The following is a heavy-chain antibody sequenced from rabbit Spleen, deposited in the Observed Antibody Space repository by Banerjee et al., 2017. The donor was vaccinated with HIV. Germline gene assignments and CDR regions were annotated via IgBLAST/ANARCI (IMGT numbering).Heavy chain of an antibody. CDR1: GFDFSSIYW. V-gene: IGHV1S40*01. J-gene: IGHJ4*01. CDR3: ATSNSYVGGDDAKL. CDR2: IAGGSGTT. D-gene: IGHD6-1*01. Sequence: QSLEESGGDLVKPGASLTLTCKASGFDFSSIYWICWVRQAPGKGLEWIACIAGGSGTTGYASWAKGRFTISKTSSTTVTLQMTSLTAADTATYFCATSNSYVGGDDAKLWGPGTLVTVS.